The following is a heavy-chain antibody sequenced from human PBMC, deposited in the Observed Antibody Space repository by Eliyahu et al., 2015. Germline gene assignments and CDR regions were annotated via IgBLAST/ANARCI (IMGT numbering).Heavy chain of an antibody. CDR3: ARAGRLSHWFFDL. V-gene: IGHV3-48*03. CDR2: ISVPGGTI. D-gene: IGHD2/OR15-2a*01. CDR1: GFTXRNFD. Sequence: EGQLVESGGGSQKPGGSLRLACSASGFTXRNFDVVWVRRAPGKGLEWISXISVPGGTIYYADTVEGRFTISRDNTKNSVSLQMNSLRAEDTAIYYCARAGRLSHWFFDLWGRGTPVTVSA. J-gene: IGHJ2*01.